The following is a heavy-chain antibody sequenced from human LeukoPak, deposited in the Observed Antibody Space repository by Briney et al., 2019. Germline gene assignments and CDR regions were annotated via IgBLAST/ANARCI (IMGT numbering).Heavy chain of an antibody. CDR2: IFYSGTT. D-gene: IGHD2-2*01. CDR1: GGSINSGGYY. CDR3: ARVKWDIVVVPAATFFDS. Sequence: PSQTLSLTCTVSGGSINSGGYYWSCIRQHPGKGLEWIGYIFYSGTTYYNPSLKSRLTISVDTSKNQFSLKLSSVSAADTAVYYCARVKWDIVVVPAATFFDSWGQGTLVTVSS. V-gene: IGHV4-31*03. J-gene: IGHJ4*02.